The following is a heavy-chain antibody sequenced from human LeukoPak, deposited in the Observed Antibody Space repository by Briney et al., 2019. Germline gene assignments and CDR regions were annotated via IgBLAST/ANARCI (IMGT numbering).Heavy chain of an antibody. CDR3: ATDSSGLDAFDI. CDR2: IIPIFGTA. J-gene: IGHJ3*02. Sequence: SVKVSCKASGGTFSSYAISWVRQAPGQGLEWMGGIIPIFGTANYAQKFQGRVTITADKSTSTAYMELSSLRSEDTAVYYCATDSSGLDAFDIWGQGTMVTASS. V-gene: IGHV1-69*06. CDR1: GGTFSSYA. D-gene: IGHD6-19*01.